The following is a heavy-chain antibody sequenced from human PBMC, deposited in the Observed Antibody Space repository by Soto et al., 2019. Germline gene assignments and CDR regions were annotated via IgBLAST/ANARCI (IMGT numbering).Heavy chain of an antibody. CDR1: GYTFTSYG. CDR2: IIPIFGTA. Sequence: SVKVSCKASGYTFTSYGISWVRQAPGQGLEWMGGIIPIFGTANYAQKFQGRVTITADESTSTAYMELSSLRSEDTAVYYCARGPSDGGNIDYWGQGTRVTVSS. CDR3: ARGPSDGGNIDY. D-gene: IGHD2-15*01. J-gene: IGHJ4*02. V-gene: IGHV1-69*13.